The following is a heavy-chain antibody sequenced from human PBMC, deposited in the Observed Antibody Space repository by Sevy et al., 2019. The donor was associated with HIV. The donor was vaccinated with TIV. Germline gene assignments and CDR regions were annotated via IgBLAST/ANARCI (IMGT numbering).Heavy chain of an antibody. CDR1: GFTFSANW. CDR2: IKADGNDK. Sequence: GGSLRLSCAASGFTFSANWMNWVRQAPGKGLEWVANIKADGNDKHYVDSVEGRFTISRDNAKNLLFLQMNSLRVEDTAVYYCAHETFGRFESRGQGTLVTVSS. J-gene: IGHJ4*02. CDR3: AHETFGRFES. V-gene: IGHV3-7*01. D-gene: IGHD3-16*01.